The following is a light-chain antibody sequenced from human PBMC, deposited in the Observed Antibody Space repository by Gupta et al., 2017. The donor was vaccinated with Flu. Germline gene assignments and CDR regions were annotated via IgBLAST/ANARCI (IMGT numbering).Light chain of an antibody. CDR1: SSDVGGYNY. Sequence: QSALTQPRSVSGSPGRSVTIPFTGTSSDVGGYNYVSWYQQHPGKAPKLLIYDVSKRPAGVPDRFSGSKSGNTASLTISGLQEEDEDDYYCCSYAGSDSYVFGTGTKVTVL. V-gene: IGLV2-11*01. CDR2: DVS. CDR3: CSYAGSDSYV. J-gene: IGLJ1*01.